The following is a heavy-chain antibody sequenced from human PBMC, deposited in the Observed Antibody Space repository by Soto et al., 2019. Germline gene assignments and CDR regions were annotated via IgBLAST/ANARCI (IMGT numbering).Heavy chain of an antibody. CDR2: ISSSISST. V-gene: IGHV3-11*06. Sequence: PGGSLRLSCAASGFIFRDFYMSWIRQVPGKGLEWLSKISSSISSTDYADSVKGRFTISRDNAKNSLYLQMSSLRAEDTAVYYCARDRGGGSIFGGHYGMDVWGQGTRVTFSS. CDR3: ARDRGGGSIFGGHYGMDV. D-gene: IGHD3-3*01. J-gene: IGHJ6*02. CDR1: GFIFRDFY.